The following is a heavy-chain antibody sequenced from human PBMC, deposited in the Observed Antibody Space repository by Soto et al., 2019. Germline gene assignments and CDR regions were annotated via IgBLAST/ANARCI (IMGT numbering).Heavy chain of an antibody. CDR2: ISAYNGNT. D-gene: IGHD6-13*01. Sequence: QVQLVQSGAEVKKPGASVKVSCKASGYTFTSYGISWVRQAPGQGLEWMGWISAYNGNTNYAQKLQGRVTMTTDTSPSTAYMELRSLRSDATAVYYCASDWAAAGPFDYWGQGTLVTVSS. V-gene: IGHV1-18*01. CDR1: GYTFTSYG. CDR3: ASDWAAAGPFDY. J-gene: IGHJ4*02.